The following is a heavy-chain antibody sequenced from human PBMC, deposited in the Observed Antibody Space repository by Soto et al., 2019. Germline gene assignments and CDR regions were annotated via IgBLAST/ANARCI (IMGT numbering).Heavy chain of an antibody. CDR3: NRGSEYDFWSGYL. J-gene: IGHJ4*02. V-gene: IGHV1-69*06. CDR1: GGTSTRYA. CDR2: IVPMFGTS. Sequence: VQLVESGAEVRKPGSSVKVSCKVTGGTSTRYAINWVRQAPGQGLEWMGGIVPMFGTSKYAQKFQGRVTITADTSTNIAYMELRSLRSEDTAVYYCNRGSEYDFWSGYLWGQGTLVSVSS. D-gene: IGHD3-3*01.